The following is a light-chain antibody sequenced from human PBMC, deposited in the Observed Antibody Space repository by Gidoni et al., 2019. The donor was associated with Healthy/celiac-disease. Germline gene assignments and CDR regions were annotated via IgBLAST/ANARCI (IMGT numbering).Light chain of an antibody. V-gene: IGKV3-20*01. J-gene: IGKJ2*01. CDR1: QSVSSSY. Sequence: EIVLMKPSVTLSLSPGERATLSSSSSQSVSSSYLAWYQQKPGQAPSLLIYYASSRTTGIPDRFSGSGSCTNFTLTISRLEPEDVAVYYCHQYGSSLYTFGQGTKLEIK. CDR2: YAS. CDR3: HQYGSSLYT.